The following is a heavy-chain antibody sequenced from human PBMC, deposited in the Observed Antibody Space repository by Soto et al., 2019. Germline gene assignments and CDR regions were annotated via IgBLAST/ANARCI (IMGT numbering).Heavy chain of an antibody. V-gene: IGHV4-34*01. J-gene: IGHJ5*02. CDR2: INHSGST. CDR1: GGSFSGYY. Sequence: PSETLSLTCAVYGGSFSGYYWSWIRQPQGKGLEWIGEINHSGSTNYNPSLKSRVTISVDTSKNQFSPKLSSVTAADTAVYYCARGYRAYNWFDPWGQGTLVTVSS. CDR3: ARGYRAYNWFDP. D-gene: IGHD3-16*02.